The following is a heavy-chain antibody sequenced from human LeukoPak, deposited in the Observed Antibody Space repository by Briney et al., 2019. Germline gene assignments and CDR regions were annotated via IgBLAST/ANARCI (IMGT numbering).Heavy chain of an antibody. D-gene: IGHD4/OR15-4a*01. J-gene: IGHJ4*02. V-gene: IGHV4-34*01. Sequence: SETLSLTYAVYGGSFSDYNWTWIRQPPGKGLEWIGEIGHNGTTNYNPSLKGRVTISLDTSKNQFSLRLTSVTAADAAVYYCARPSGATPFKRFDHWGQGALVTVSP. CDR1: GGSFSDYN. CDR3: ARPSGATPFKRFDH. CDR2: IGHNGTT.